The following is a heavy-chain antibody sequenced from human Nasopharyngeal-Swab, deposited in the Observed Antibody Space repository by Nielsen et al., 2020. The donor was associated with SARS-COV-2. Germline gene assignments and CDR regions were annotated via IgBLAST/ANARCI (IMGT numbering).Heavy chain of an antibody. CDR1: GVTVSTNY. CDR3: ARDGLDYDFWSAYFMDV. D-gene: IGHD3-3*01. V-gene: IGHV3-66*01. J-gene: IGHJ6*02. Sequence: GESLKISCAVSGVTVSTNYMYWVRQAPGKGLEWVSVMYSGGNTFYADSVKGRFTISRDNAKNSLYLQMNSLRAEDTAVYYCARDGLDYDFWSAYFMDVWGQGTTVTVSS. CDR2: MYSGGNT.